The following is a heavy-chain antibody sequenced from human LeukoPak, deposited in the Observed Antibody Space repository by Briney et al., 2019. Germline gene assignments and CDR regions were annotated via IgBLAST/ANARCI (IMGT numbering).Heavy chain of an antibody. CDR2: ISANGRSI. V-gene: IGHV3-23*01. Sequence: GGSLRLSCTASGFTFSRNDLSWLRQAPGKGLEWVADISANGRSIFYADSVEGRFTISRDNSKNTLYLQMNTLRAEDTALYYCAGVWTWGQGTLVTVSS. CDR3: AGVWT. D-gene: IGHD1-1*01. CDR1: GFTFSRND. J-gene: IGHJ4*02.